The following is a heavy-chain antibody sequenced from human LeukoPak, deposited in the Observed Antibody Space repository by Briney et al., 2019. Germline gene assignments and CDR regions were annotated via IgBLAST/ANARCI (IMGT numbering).Heavy chain of an antibody. J-gene: IGHJ4*02. CDR2: INAGNGKT. D-gene: IGHD4-17*01. Sequence: ASVKVSCKSSGYIFSDYAIQWVRQPAGQGLAWMGWINAGNGKTKYSQKFQDRVTITRDTSASTAYLELSGLRFEDTAVYFCARARWTSTGTTYYLDYWGQGTLVTVSS. CDR3: ARARWTSTGTTYYLDY. V-gene: IGHV1-3*01. CDR1: GYIFSDYA.